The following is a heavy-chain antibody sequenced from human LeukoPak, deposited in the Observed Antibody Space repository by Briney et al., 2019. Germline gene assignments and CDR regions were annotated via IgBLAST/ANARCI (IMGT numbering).Heavy chain of an antibody. CDR3: ARSTTMVRGVIAYYMDV. D-gene: IGHD3-10*01. CDR2: ISSSGSTI. Sequence: GGSLRLSCAASGFTFSDYYMSWIRQAPGKGLEWVSYISSSGSTIYYADSVKGRFTISRDNAKNSLYLQMNSLRAEDTAVYYCARSTTMVRGVIAYYMDVWGKGTTVTISS. CDR1: GFTFSDYY. V-gene: IGHV3-11*01. J-gene: IGHJ6*03.